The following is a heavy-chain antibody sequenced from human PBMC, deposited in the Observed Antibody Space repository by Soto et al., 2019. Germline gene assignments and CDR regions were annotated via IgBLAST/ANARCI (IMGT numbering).Heavy chain of an antibody. CDR1: GFTFSNYG. CDR3: ARDLSGPLDY. J-gene: IGHJ4*02. V-gene: IGHV3-33*01. Sequence: LRLSCATSGFTFSNYGMHWVRQAPGKGLEWVAVTRHDGTNKYYADSVKGRFTISRDNSKNTVHLQMNILRGEDTAVYYCARDLSGPLDYWGQGTLVTVSS. CDR2: TRHDGTNK.